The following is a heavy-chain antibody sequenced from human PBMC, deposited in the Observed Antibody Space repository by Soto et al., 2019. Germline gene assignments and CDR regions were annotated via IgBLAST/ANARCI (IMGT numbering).Heavy chain of an antibody. J-gene: IGHJ6*02. V-gene: IGHV5-51*01. D-gene: IGHD6-13*01. CDR1: GYSFTSYW. Sequence: GESLKISCKGSGYSFTSYWIGWVRQMPGKGLEWMGIIHPGDSDTRYSPSFQGQVTISADKSISTAYLQWSSLKASDIALYYCARTSAAGKYYYGMDVWGQGT. CDR3: ARTSAAGKYYYGMDV. CDR2: IHPGDSDT.